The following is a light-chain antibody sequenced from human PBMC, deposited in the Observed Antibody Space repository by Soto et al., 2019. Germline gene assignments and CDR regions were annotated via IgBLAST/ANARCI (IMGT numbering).Light chain of an antibody. Sequence: EIVMTQSPATLSVSPGERATLSCGASQSVSSSYLAWYQQKPGLAPRLLIYDASSRATGIPDRFSGSGSGADFTLTISSLEPEDFAVYYCQQRSSWPITFGQGTRLEIK. J-gene: IGKJ5*01. CDR3: QQRSSWPIT. V-gene: IGKV3D-20*02. CDR1: QSVSSSY. CDR2: DAS.